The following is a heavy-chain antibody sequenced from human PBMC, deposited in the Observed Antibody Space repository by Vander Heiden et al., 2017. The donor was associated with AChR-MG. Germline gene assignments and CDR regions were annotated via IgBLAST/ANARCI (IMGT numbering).Heavy chain of an antibody. CDR3: VNAGYPGY. J-gene: IGHJ4*02. CDR2: ISSNGGST. D-gene: IGHD2-15*01. CDR1: GFTFSSYA. Sequence: EVQLVESGGGLVQPGGSLRLYCSASGFTFSSYAMHWVRQAPGKGLEYGSAISSNGGSTYYADSVKGRFTISRDNSKNTLYLQMSSLRAEDTAVYYCVNAGYPGYWGQGTLVTVSS. V-gene: IGHV3-64D*06.